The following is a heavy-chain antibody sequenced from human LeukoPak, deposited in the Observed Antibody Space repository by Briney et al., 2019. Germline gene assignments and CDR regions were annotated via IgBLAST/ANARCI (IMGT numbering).Heavy chain of an antibody. V-gene: IGHV1-2*02. CDR3: AIGNGPHGAFDY. Sequence: GASVKVSCKASGYTFTDYYIHWVRQAPGQGLEWMGWINPNSGVTNYAQKFRGRVTMTRDTYISKAYMERSRLTSDDTAVFDCAIGNGPHGAFDYWGQGTLVTVSS. J-gene: IGHJ4*02. D-gene: IGHD1-1*01. CDR1: GYTFTDYY. CDR2: INPNSGVT.